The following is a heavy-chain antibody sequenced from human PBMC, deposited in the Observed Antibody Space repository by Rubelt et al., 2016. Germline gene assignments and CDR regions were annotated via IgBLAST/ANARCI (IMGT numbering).Heavy chain of an antibody. CDR3: ARVRQQLIHDY. D-gene: IGHD6-13*01. J-gene: IGHJ4*02. V-gene: IGHV3-48*01. Sequence: VQLVESGGGVVQPGRSLRLSCAASGFTFSNYAMSWVRQAPGKGLERVSYISSSSSIIHYADSVKGRFTISRDNAKNSLYLQMNSLRAEDTAEYYCARVRQQLIHDYWGQGTLVTVSS. CDR1: GFTFSNYA. CDR2: ISSSSSII.